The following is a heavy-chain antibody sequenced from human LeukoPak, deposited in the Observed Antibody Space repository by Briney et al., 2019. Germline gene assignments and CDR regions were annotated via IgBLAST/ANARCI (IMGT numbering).Heavy chain of an antibody. V-gene: IGHV4-31*03. CDR3: ARARVGDFWSGYYPPYFDY. CDR1: GGSISSGGYY. D-gene: IGHD3-3*01. J-gene: IGHJ4*02. Sequence: SETLSLTCTVSGGSISSGGYYWSWIRQHPGKGLEWIGYIYYSGSTYYNPSLKSRVTISVDTSKNQFSLKLSSVTAADTAVYYCARARVGDFWSGYYPPYFDYWGQGTLVTVSS. CDR2: IYYSGST.